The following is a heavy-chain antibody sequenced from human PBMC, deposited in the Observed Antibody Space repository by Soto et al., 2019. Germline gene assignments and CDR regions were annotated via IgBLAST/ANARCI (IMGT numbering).Heavy chain of an antibody. J-gene: IGHJ4*02. CDR3: LKDVMPGGADC. CDR1: GFTSDDYA. D-gene: IGHD3-16*01. Sequence: EVKLVESGGGLVQPGRSLRLSCVASGFTSDDYALHWVRQAPGKGLEGVAGIYWKSNRIDYGDSVKGRFTISRDNAEKSLYLQMNSLRPEDTAMYFCLKDVMPGGADCWGQGTLVTVSS. CDR2: IYWKSNRI. V-gene: IGHV3-9*02.